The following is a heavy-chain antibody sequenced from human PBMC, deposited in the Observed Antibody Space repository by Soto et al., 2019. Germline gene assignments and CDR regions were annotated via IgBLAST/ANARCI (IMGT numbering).Heavy chain of an antibody. J-gene: IGHJ6*02. V-gene: IGHV1-3*01. CDR2: INGGNGNT. CDR1: GYSFTTYA. CDR3: ARGKGMEENYYYHGMDV. D-gene: IGHD1-1*01. Sequence: ESSVKVSCKASGYSFTTYAMHWVRQAPGQRLEWMAWINGGNGNTKYSQKFQDRVTITRDTSASIAYMELSSLRSEDTAVYYCARGKGMEENYYYHGMDVCGQGTTVTVSS.